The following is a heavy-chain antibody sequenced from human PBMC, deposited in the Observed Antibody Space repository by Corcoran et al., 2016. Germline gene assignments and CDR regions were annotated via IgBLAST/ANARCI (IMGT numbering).Heavy chain of an antibody. J-gene: IGHJ4*02. Sequence: QVQLVQTGAELQKPGSSVRVYCKASGYIFINYGITWVRQAPGQGLEWMGWISGYNANTNYAHRLQDRVTLTIDTSTTTAYMELRSLRSDDTAVYFCARDTLWQWIGTTPLVYWGQGTMVTVSS. V-gene: IGHV1-18*01. CDR2: ISGYNANT. D-gene: IGHD6-19*01. CDR1: GYIFINYG. CDR3: ARDTLWQWIGTTPLVY.